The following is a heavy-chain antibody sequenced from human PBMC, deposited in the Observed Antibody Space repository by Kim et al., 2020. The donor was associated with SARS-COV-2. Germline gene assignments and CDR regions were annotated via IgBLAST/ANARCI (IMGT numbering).Heavy chain of an antibody. V-gene: IGHV3-15*01. CDR2: IKSKTDGGTT. CDR1: GFTFSNAW. CDR3: TTVPSTSRPHGMDV. J-gene: IGHJ6*02. D-gene: IGHD2-2*01. Sequence: GGSLRLSCAASGFTFSNAWMSWVRKAPGKGLEWVGRIKSKTDGGTTDYAAPVKGRFTISRDDSKNTLYLQMNSLKTEDTAVYYCTTVPSTSRPHGMDVWGQGTTVTVSS.